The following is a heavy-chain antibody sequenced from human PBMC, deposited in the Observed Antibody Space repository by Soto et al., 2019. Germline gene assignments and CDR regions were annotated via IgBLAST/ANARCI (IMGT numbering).Heavy chain of an antibody. Sequence: SETLSLTCTVSGGSISSYYWSWIRQPPGKGLEWIGYIYYSGSTNYNPSLKSRVTISVDTSKNQFSLKLSSVTAADTAVDYCARDRGVTPGWFDPWGQGTLVTVSS. CDR2: IYYSGST. V-gene: IGHV4-59*01. CDR1: GGSISSYY. D-gene: IGHD2-21*02. CDR3: ARDRGVTPGWFDP. J-gene: IGHJ5*02.